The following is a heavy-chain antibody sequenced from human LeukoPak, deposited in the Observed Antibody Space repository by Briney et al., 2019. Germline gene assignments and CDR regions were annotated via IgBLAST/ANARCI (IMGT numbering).Heavy chain of an antibody. Sequence: PGGSLRLSCAASGFTFSTYSINWVRQAPGKGLEWVSYIRSRDRTIYYADSVKGRFTISTDNAKNSLYLQMDSLRAEDTAVYYCARWSMATNGYYFDYWGQGTLVTVSS. CDR2: IRSRDRTI. V-gene: IGHV3-48*04. CDR3: ARWSMATNGYYFDY. D-gene: IGHD5-24*01. CDR1: GFTFSTYS. J-gene: IGHJ4*02.